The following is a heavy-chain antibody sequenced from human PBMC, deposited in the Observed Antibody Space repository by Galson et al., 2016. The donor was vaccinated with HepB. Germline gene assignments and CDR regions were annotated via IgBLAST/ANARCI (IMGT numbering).Heavy chain of an antibody. Sequence: SVKVSCKASGYTFSNYYMHWVRQAPGQGLEWMGIINPSSGSTTYAQKFQGRVTMTRDTSASTVYMDLSSLRSEDTAVYYFARDRKSVDWLLYNGHFDSWGQGTLVTVSS. J-gene: IGHJ4*02. CDR2: INPSSGST. D-gene: IGHD3-9*01. V-gene: IGHV1-46*01. CDR1: GYTFSNYY. CDR3: ARDRKSVDWLLYNGHFDS.